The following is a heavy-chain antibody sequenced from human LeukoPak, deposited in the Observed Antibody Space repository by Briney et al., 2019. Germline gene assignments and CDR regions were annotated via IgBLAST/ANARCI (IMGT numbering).Heavy chain of an antibody. CDR2: IKQDGSDK. CDR3: ASSVAAPHSYFDY. J-gene: IGHJ4*02. Sequence: GGSLRLSCAASGFTFSSYWMSWVRQAPGKGLEWVANIKQDGSDKYYVDSVKGRFTISRDNAKNSLYLQMNSLRAEDTAVYYCASSVAAPHSYFDYWGQGTLVTVSS. V-gene: IGHV3-7*01. D-gene: IGHD4-23*01. CDR1: GFTFSSYW.